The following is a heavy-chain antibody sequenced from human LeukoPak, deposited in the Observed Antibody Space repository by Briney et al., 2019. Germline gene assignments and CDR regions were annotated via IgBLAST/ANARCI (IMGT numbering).Heavy chain of an antibody. CDR3: ARTDGDYYDSSGYSLVDAFDI. CDR1: GGSISNYY. J-gene: IGHJ3*02. CDR2: IYYSGST. Sequence: PSETLSLTCTVSGGSISNYYWSWIRQPPGKGLEWIGYIYYSGSTYYNPSLKSRVTISVDTSKNQFSLKLSSVTAADTAVYYCARTDGDYYDSSGYSLVDAFDIWGQGTMVTVSS. V-gene: IGHV4-59*08. D-gene: IGHD3-22*01.